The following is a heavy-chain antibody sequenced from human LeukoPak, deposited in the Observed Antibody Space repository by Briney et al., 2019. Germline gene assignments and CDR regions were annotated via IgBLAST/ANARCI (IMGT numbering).Heavy chain of an antibody. CDR3: ARLSDTEGSSTCYRASGI. CDR1: GFTFTTHW. CDR2: IMQDGDDK. J-gene: IGHJ3*02. V-gene: IGHV3-7*01. Sequence: GGSLRLSCAASGFTFTTHWMSWVRQAPGKGLEWVANIMQDGDDKYYVESVKGRFTISRDNAKNSLYLQMNSLRAEDTAVYYCARLSDTEGSSTCYRASGIWGQGRWSPSLQ. D-gene: IGHD2-2*01.